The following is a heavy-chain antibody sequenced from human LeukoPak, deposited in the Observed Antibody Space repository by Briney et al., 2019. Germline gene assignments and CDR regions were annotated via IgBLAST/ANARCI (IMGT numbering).Heavy chain of an antibody. Sequence: PGGSLRPSCAASGFTSTNYAMNWVRQAPGKGLEWVSVLIGSSGSTDYADSVKGRFTISRDNSKNTLFLQTNSLRAEDTAIYYCAKGAYDYIEIGYFDSWGQGTLVTVSS. CDR1: GFTSTNYA. D-gene: IGHD5-12*01. J-gene: IGHJ4*02. CDR2: LIGSSGST. V-gene: IGHV3-23*01. CDR3: AKGAYDYIEIGYFDS.